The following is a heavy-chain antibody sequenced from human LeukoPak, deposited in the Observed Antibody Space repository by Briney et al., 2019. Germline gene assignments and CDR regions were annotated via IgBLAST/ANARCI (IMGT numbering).Heavy chain of an antibody. J-gene: IGHJ4*02. CDR2: IYNSGST. D-gene: IGHD1-26*01. CDR1: GGSISIYH. Sequence: SETLSLTCTVSGGSISIYHWSWIRQPPGKGLEWIGYIYNSGSTIYNPSLKSRVTISADTSKNQYSLKLTSVTAADTAVYYCVRDRELTYWGQGTLVTVSS. V-gene: IGHV4-59*01. CDR3: VRDRELTY.